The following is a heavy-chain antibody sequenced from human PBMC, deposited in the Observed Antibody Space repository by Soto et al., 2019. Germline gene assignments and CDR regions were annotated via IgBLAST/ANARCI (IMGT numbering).Heavy chain of an antibody. Sequence: EVQLVESGGGLVKPGGSLRLSCAASGFTFSNAWINWVRQAPGKGLEWVGRVKSRADGGTTDYAAPVKGRFTISRDDSKNTVYLQMNSLKTEDTAMYYCTPHCSGGTCYPWSFDYWGQGTLVTVSS. D-gene: IGHD2-15*01. CDR3: TPHCSGGTCYPWSFDY. CDR1: GFTFSNAW. CDR2: VKSRADGGTT. J-gene: IGHJ4*02. V-gene: IGHV3-15*07.